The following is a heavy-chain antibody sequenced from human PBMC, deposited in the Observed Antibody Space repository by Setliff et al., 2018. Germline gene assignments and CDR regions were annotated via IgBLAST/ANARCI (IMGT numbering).Heavy chain of an antibody. CDR1: GFTFSSYS. CDR3: ARDGYYNFWSGPSLAPNWFDP. CDR2: ISSSSSYI. D-gene: IGHD3-3*01. J-gene: IGHJ5*02. Sequence: PGGSLRLSCAASGFTFSSYSMNWVRHAPGKGLECVSSISSSSSYIYDADSVKGRFTTARDNAKHSLYRQMNSLRAEDTAVYYCARDGYYNFWSGPSLAPNWFDPWGQGTLVTVSS. V-gene: IGHV3-21*01.